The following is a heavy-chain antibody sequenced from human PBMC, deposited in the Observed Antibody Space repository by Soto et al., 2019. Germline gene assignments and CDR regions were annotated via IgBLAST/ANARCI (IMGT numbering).Heavy chain of an antibody. CDR1: GGSVSSESHY. CDR3: ARDQYGFRSGSYYYAMEV. Sequence: SETLSLTCTVSGGSVSSESHYWSWIRQTPGRGLEWIGYIYYTGSTNYNPSLKGRVTMSVDTSRDQVSLRLRSVTRADTAVYYCARDQYGFRSGSYYYAMEVWGQGTKVTVSS. V-gene: IGHV4-61*01. D-gene: IGHD3-3*01. CDR2: IYYTGST. J-gene: IGHJ6*02.